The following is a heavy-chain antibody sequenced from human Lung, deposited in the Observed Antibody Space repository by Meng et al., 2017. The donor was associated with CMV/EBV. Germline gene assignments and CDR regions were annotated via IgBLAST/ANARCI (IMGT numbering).Heavy chain of an antibody. V-gene: IGHV3-74*01. Sequence: GESXKISCAASGFTFSSYWMHWVRQVPGKGLVWVARINSDGSSTSYADSVKGRFTISRDNAKKTLYLQMNSLRAEDTAVYYCATELITTASKRRDYWGQGTLVTVSS. D-gene: IGHD6-13*01. CDR2: INSDGSST. CDR3: ATELITTASKRRDY. J-gene: IGHJ4*02. CDR1: GFTFSSYW.